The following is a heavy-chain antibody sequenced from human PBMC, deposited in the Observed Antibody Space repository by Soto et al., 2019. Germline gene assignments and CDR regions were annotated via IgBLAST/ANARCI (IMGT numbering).Heavy chain of an antibody. CDR2: IIPVFGTV. D-gene: IGHD5-18*01. Sequence: GASVKVSCKASGGTLSSYVISWVRQAPGQGLEWMGGIIPVFGTVNYAQKFQGRVTITADESTTTAYMELRSLRSEDAAMYYCARAQRIQLWASGMDVWGQGTTVTVSS. V-gene: IGHV1-69*13. J-gene: IGHJ6*02. CDR3: ARAQRIQLWASGMDV. CDR1: GGTLSSYV.